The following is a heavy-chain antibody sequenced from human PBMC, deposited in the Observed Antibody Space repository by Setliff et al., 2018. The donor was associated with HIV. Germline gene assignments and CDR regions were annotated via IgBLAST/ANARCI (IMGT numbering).Heavy chain of an antibody. D-gene: IGHD2-8*01. J-gene: IGHJ4*02. CDR1: GGSISSGGYY. CDR3: ARRESGYGVYYFDY. Sequence: SETLSLTCTVSGGSISSGGYYWSWIRQHPGKGLEWIGYIYYSGSTYYNPSLKSRVTISVDTSKNQFSLKLSSVTAADTAVYYCARRESGYGVYYFDYWGQGTLVTVSS. CDR2: IYYSGST. V-gene: IGHV4-31*03.